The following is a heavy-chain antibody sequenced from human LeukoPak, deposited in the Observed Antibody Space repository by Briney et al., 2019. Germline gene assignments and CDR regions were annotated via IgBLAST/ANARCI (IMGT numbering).Heavy chain of an antibody. CDR3: ARDRSSSSAYMGV. CDR1: GFTFSSYG. J-gene: IGHJ6*03. Sequence: PGRSLRLSCAASGFTFSSYGMHWVRQAPGKGLEWVAAIWYDGSNKYYADSVKGRFTISRDTSKNTLYLQMNSLRAEDTAVYYCARDRSSSSAYMGVWGKGTTVTVSS. CDR2: IWYDGSNK. D-gene: IGHD6-6*01. V-gene: IGHV3-33*01.